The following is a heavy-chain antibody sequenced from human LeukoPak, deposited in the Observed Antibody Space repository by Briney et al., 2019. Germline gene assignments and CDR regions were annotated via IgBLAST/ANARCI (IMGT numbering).Heavy chain of an antibody. CDR1: GFIFSSYA. D-gene: IGHD1-1*01. CDR3: ISDLCGRDDQ. J-gene: IGHJ5*02. CDR2: IGASGADT. V-gene: IGHV3-23*01. Sequence: GGSLRLSCEASGFIFSSYAMAWVRQAPGKGLDWVSVIGASGADTYYSDSAKGRFTVSRDNAKDTLYLQMSSLRDEDTAVYYCISDLCGRDDQWGRGTLVTVSS.